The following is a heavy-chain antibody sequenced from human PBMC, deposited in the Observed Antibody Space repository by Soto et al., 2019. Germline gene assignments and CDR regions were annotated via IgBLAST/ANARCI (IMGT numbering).Heavy chain of an antibody. Sequence: PSETLSLTCTVSGVSISSDYCNFVRHPPWKGLEWIGYVYHSGTTNYNPSLKSRVTISLGTSRSQLSLRLTSVTAADTAVYYCVRGFYDGGGYSSPFDYWGQGILVTVSS. CDR1: GVSISSDY. CDR3: VRGFYDGGGYSSPFDY. J-gene: IGHJ4*02. CDR2: VYHSGTT. V-gene: IGHV4-59*01. D-gene: IGHD3-22*01.